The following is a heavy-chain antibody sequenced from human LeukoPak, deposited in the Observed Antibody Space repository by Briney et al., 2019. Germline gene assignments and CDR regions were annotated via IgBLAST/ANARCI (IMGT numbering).Heavy chain of an antibody. D-gene: IGHD5-12*01. CDR3: ARPPVDASDY. Sequence: GGSLRLSCAASGFAVTSHGLHWFRQTPGKGLEWVAFIRSDGTNKFYADSVKGRFTISRDDSKNTLYLQMNSLTPEDTGVYYCARPPVDASDYWGQGTLVTVS. V-gene: IGHV3-30*02. J-gene: IGHJ4*02. CDR1: GFAVTSHG. CDR2: IRSDGTNK.